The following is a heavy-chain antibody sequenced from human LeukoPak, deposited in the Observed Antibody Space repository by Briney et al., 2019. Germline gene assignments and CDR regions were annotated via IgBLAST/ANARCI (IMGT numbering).Heavy chain of an antibody. CDR2: ISWNSGSI. CDR1: GFTFDDYA. D-gene: IGHD3-22*01. Sequence: PGGSLRLSCAASGFTFDDYAMQWVRQAPGKGLEWVSCISWNSGSIGYADSVKGRFTISRDNAKNSLYLQMNSLRSEDTALYYCAKSDSSGYYSAEYFQHWGQGTLVTVSS. J-gene: IGHJ1*01. V-gene: IGHV3-9*01. CDR3: AKSDSSGYYSAEYFQH.